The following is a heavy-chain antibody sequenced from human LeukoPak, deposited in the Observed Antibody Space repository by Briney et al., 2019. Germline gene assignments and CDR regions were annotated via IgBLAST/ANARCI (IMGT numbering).Heavy chain of an antibody. J-gene: IGHJ6*03. CDR2: IYHSGST. CDR1: GGSISSGGYY. CDR3: ARGKVPAGNYYYQYTDV. V-gene: IGHV4-30-2*01. Sequence: SETLSLTCNVSGGSISSGGYYWSWIRQAPGKGLEWIGYIYHSGSTYYNPSLKSRVTISVDRSKNQFSLKLSSVTAADTAVYYCARGKVPAGNYYYQYTDV. D-gene: IGHD2-2*01.